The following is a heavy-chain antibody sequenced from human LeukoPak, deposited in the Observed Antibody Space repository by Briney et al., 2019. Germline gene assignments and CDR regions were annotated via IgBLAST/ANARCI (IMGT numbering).Heavy chain of an antibody. CDR2: IYTSRTT. V-gene: IGHV4-61*02. CDR1: GGSISSGSYY. D-gene: IGHD3-16*01. CDR3: ARGTLRALRLGEFDY. J-gene: IGHJ4*02. Sequence: PSETLSLTCTVSGGSISSGSYYWSWLRQAAGKGLEWIGRIYTSRTTNYNPSLKSRVTISIDTSKNQFSLKLSSVTAADTAVYYCARGTLRALRLGEFDYWGQGTLVTVSS.